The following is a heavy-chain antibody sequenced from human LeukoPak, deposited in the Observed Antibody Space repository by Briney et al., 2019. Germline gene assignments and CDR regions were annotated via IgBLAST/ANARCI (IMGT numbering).Heavy chain of an antibody. J-gene: IGHJ4*02. CDR3: ARRGGYRSSDLDY. D-gene: IGHD6-13*01. Sequence: PSETLSLTRTVSGGSISSSSYYWGWIRQPPGKGLEWIGSIYYSGSTYYNPSLQSRVTISVVTSKNQFSLKLSSVTAADTAVYYCARRGGYRSSDLDYWGQGTLVTVSS. CDR2: IYYSGST. CDR1: GGSISSSSYY. V-gene: IGHV4-39*01.